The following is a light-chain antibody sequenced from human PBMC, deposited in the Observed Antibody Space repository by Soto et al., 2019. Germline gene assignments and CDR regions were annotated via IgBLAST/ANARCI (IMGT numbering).Light chain of an antibody. CDR1: SSNIGAGYD. J-gene: IGLJ1*01. CDR2: GNN. CDR3: QSYDSGLRGSNV. Sequence: QLVLTQPPSVSGAPGQRVTISCTGTSSNIGAGYDVYWYQQLPGTAPKLLISGNNNRPSGVPDRFSGSRSGTAASLAITGLQAEDEADYYCQSYDSGLRGSNVFGTGTKLTVL. V-gene: IGLV1-40*01.